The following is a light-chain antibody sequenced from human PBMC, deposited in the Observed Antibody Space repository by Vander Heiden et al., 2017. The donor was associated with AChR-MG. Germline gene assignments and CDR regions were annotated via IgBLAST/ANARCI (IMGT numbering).Light chain of an antibody. J-gene: IGLJ3*02. CDR3: SSYTTRSTWV. Sequence: QSPLTQPASVSGSPGQSITISCTGTSGDIGAYNYVSWHQQHPGKAPKLLINGVSNRPSGVSSRFSGSKSGNTASLTISGLRAEDEADYYCSSYTTRSTWVFGGGTKLTVL. CDR1: SGDIGAYNY. V-gene: IGLV2-14*03. CDR2: GVS.